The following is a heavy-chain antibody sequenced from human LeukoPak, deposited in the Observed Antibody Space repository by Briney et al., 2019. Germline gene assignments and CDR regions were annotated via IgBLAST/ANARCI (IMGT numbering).Heavy chain of an antibody. CDR1: GFTFSSYA. D-gene: IGHD3-9*01. CDR2: ISGSGGST. J-gene: IGHJ4*02. CDR3: AKVGYDILTGYYSPFDY. V-gene: IGHV3-23*01. Sequence: GGSLRLSCAASGFTFSSYAMSWVRQAPGKGLEWVSAISGSGGSTYYAGSVKGRFTISRDNSKNTLYLQMNSLRAEDTAVYYCAKVGYDILTGYYSPFDYWGQGTLVTVSS.